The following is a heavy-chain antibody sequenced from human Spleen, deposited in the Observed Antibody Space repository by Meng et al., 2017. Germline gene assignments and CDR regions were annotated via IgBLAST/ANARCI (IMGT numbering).Heavy chain of an antibody. V-gene: IGHV3-23*04. CDR2: IDAGGGAT. Sequence: GHLVESGGGVVQPGGSLRLSCVVSGLIFNTYGMNWVRQAPGKGLEWVSTIDAGGGATYYADSMKGRFTISRDNSKNTLYLQMSSLRVEDTAIYYCVPRTTFYDFWGQGTLVTVSS. CDR3: VPRTTFYDF. D-gene: IGHD2/OR15-2a*01. CDR1: GLIFNTYG. J-gene: IGHJ4*02.